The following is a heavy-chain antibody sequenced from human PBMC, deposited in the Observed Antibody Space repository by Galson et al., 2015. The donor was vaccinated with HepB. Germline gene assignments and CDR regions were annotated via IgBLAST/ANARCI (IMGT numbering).Heavy chain of an antibody. CDR3: ARLDYGDSALDS. V-gene: IGHV3-74*01. J-gene: IGHJ4*02. D-gene: IGHD4-17*01. CDR1: GFTFSSYW. Sequence: SLRLSCAASGFTFSSYWMHWVRQAPGKGLVWVSRINSDGSNTDYADSVKGRFTISRDNAKSTLHLQMNSLRAEDTAVYYCARLDYGDSALDSWGQGTLVTVSS. CDR2: INSDGSNT.